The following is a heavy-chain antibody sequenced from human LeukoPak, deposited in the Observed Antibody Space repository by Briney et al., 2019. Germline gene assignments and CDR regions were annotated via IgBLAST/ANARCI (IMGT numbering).Heavy chain of an antibody. J-gene: IGHJ4*02. D-gene: IGHD3-10*01. CDR1: GXTFSSYG. CDR2: ISTNGGST. Sequence: GGSLRLSCAASGXTFSSYGMHWVRQAPGKGLEYVSGISTNGGSTYYANSVKGRFSISRDNSKNTLYLQMGSLRAEDMALYYCARGLSWFNPLDYWGQGTLVTVSS. V-gene: IGHV3-64*01. CDR3: ARGLSWFNPLDY.